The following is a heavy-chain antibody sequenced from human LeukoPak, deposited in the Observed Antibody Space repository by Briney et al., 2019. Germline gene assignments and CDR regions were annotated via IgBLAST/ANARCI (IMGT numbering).Heavy chain of an antibody. V-gene: IGHV4-59*08. J-gene: IGHJ4*02. CDR2: IYYSGST. Sequence: PSETLSLTCTVSGGSISSYYWSWIRQPPGKGLEWIGYIYYSGSTNYNPSLKSRLIISVDTSKNQFSLKLSSVTAADTAVYYCATPLGYCSGGSCYSWDYWGQGTLVTVSS. CDR1: GGSISSYY. CDR3: ATPLGYCSGGSCYSWDY. D-gene: IGHD2-15*01.